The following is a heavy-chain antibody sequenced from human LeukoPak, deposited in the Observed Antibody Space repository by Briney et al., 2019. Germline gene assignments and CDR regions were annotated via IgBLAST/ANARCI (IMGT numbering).Heavy chain of an antibody. D-gene: IGHD3-16*02. J-gene: IGHJ5*02. CDR1: GFSFSSYR. Sequence: GGSLRLSCAASGFSFSSYRMRWVRQAPRKGLVWVSRIYSVGSSTSYADSVKGRFTISRDNAKNTLYLQMNSLRAEDTAVYYCARVYDYVWGSYRYDWFDPWGQGTLVTVSS. CDR3: ARVYDYVWGSYRYDWFDP. V-gene: IGHV3-74*01. CDR2: IYSVGSST.